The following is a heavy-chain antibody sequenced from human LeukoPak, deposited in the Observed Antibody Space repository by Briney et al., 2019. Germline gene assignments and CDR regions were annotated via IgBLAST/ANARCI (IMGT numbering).Heavy chain of an antibody. V-gene: IGHV3-13*01. D-gene: IGHD3-10*01. CDR1: GFTFSSYD. CDR3: ARAGYYGSGSYYYYYYGMDV. Sequence: GGSLRLSCAASGFTFSSYDMHWVRQATGKGLEWVSAIGTAGDTYYPGSGKGRFTISRENAKNSLYLQMNSLRAGDTAVYYCARAGYYGSGSYYYYYYGMDVWGQGTTVTVSS. CDR2: IGTAGDT. J-gene: IGHJ6*02.